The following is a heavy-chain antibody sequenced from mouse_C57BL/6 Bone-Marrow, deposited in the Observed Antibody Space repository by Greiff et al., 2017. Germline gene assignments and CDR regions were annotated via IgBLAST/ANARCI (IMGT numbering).Heavy chain of an antibody. D-gene: IGHD1-1*01. Sequence: QVQLQQSGPGLVQPSQSLSITCTVSGFSLTSYGVHWVRQSPGTGLEWLGVIWSGGSTDYNAAFISRLSISKDNSKSQVFFKMNSLQADDTAIYYCARSTTVVDLYYAMDYWGQGTSVTVSS. CDR3: ARSTTVVDLYYAMDY. V-gene: IGHV2-2*01. CDR1: GFSLTSYG. J-gene: IGHJ4*01. CDR2: IWSGGST.